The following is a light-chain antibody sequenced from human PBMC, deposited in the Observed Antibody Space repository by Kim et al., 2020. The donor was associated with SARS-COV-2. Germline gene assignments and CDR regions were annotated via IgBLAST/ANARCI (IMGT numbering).Light chain of an antibody. CDR1: KLGDKY. CDR3: QAWDSSTAV. Sequence: SYELTQPPSVSVSPGQTASITCSGDKLGDKYACWYQQKPGQSPVLVIYQDSKRPSGIPERFSGSNSGNTATLTISGTQAMDEADYYRQAWDSSTAVFGGGNQLTVL. V-gene: IGLV3-1*01. J-gene: IGLJ2*01. CDR2: QDS.